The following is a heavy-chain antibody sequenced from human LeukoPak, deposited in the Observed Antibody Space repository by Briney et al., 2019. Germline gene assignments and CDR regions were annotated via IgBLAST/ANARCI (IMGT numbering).Heavy chain of an antibody. D-gene: IGHD4-4*01. V-gene: IGHV4-34*01. CDR3: ARGRPSDYSKSSGY. Sequence: PSETLSLTCAVYGGSFSGYYWSWIRQPPGKGLEWIGEINHSGSTNYNPSLKSRVTISVDTSKNQFSLKLSSVTAEDTAVYYCARGRPSDYSKSSGYWGQGTLVTVSS. CDR1: GGSFSGYY. CDR2: INHSGST. J-gene: IGHJ4*02.